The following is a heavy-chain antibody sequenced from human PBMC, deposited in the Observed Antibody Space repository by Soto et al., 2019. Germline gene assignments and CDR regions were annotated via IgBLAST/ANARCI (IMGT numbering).Heavy chain of an antibody. V-gene: IGHV1-24*01. J-gene: IGHJ4*02. Sequence: VASVKVSCKVSGYTLTELSMHWVRQAPGKGLEWMGGFDPEDGETIYAQKFQGRVTMTEDTSTDTAYMELSSLRSEDTAVYYCATLLRYFDWLPDDYWGQGTLVTVSS. CDR3: ATLLRYFDWLPDDY. D-gene: IGHD3-9*01. CDR1: GYTLTELS. CDR2: FDPEDGET.